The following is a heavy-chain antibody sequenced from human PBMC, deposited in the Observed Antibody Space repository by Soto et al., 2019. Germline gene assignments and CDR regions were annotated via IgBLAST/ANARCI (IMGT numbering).Heavy chain of an antibody. CDR1: GFSLSTTGVG. D-gene: IGHD2-21*01. CDR2: IHWDDDK. Sequence: QITLKESGPTLVKPTQTLTLTCTFSGFSLSTTGVGVGWIRQPPGKALEWLAPIHWDDDKRYNPSLKSRLTITKDTSKNQVVLTMTNMDPVDTATYYCVQSRCGGDCLQSYSSHSYYGLDVWGQGTTVTVSS. CDR3: VQSRCGGDCLQSYSSHSYYGLDV. J-gene: IGHJ6*02. V-gene: IGHV2-5*02.